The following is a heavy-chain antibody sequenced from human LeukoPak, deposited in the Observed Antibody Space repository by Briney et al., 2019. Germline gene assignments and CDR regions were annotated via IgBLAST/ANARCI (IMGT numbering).Heavy chain of an antibody. CDR3: ARDGYSHGFTLKYYFDY. J-gene: IGHJ4*02. V-gene: IGHV3-48*01. Sequence: GGSLRLSCAASGFTFSSYSMNWVRQAPGKGLEWVSYISSSSSTIYYADSVKGRFTISRDNAKNSLYLQMNSLRAEDTAVYYCARDGYSHGFTLKYYFDYWGQGTLVTVSS. CDR2: ISSSSSTI. CDR1: GFTFSSYS. D-gene: IGHD5-18*01.